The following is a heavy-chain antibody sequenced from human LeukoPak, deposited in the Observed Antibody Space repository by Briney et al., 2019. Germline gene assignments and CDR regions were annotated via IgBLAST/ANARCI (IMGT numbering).Heavy chain of an antibody. CDR1: GGSISSYY. J-gene: IGHJ4*02. Sequence: PSETLSLTCTVSGGSISSYYWSWIRQPPGKGLEWIRYIYYSGSTNYNPSLKSRVTISVGTSKNQFSLKLSSVTAADTAVYYCARVTRYSSGWYPFDYWGQGTLVTVSS. CDR3: ARVTRYSSGWYPFDY. V-gene: IGHV4-59*01. D-gene: IGHD6-19*01. CDR2: IYYSGST.